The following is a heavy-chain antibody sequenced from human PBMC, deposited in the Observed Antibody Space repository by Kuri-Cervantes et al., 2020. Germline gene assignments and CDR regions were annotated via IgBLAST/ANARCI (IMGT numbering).Heavy chain of an antibody. D-gene: IGHD3-9*01. Sequence: SETLSLTCTVSGGSISSYYWSWIRQPAGKGLEWIGRIYTSGSTNYNPSLKSRVTISVDTSKNQFSLKLSSVTAADTAVYYCARDQRYYDILTGYYDWYFDLWGRGTLVTVSS. J-gene: IGHJ2*01. CDR3: ARDQRYYDILTGYYDWYFDL. CDR2: IYTSGST. V-gene: IGHV4-4*07. CDR1: GGSISSYY.